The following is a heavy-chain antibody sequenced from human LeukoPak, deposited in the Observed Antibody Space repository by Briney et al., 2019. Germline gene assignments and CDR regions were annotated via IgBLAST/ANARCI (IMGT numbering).Heavy chain of an antibody. CDR3: ARWQKFCSGGSCYGGNYYGMDV. CDR1: GFTFSSYN. D-gene: IGHD2-15*01. J-gene: IGHJ6*02. Sequence: GGSLRLSCAASGFTFSSYNMSWVRRAPGKGLEWVSYISSGSSTIYYADSVKGRFTISRDNAKNSLYLQMNTLRAEDTAVYYCARWQKFCSGGSCYGGNYYGMDVWGQGTTVTVSS. CDR2: ISSGSSTI. V-gene: IGHV3-48*01.